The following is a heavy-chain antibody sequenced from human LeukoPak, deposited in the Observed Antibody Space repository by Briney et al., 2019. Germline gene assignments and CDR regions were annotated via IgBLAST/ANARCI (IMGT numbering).Heavy chain of an antibody. J-gene: IGHJ4*02. CDR1: GFTFSSYA. Sequence: GGSLRLSCAASGFTFSSYAMHWVRQAPGKGLEWVAVISYDGSNKYYADSVKGRFTISRDNSKNTLYLQMNSLRAEDTAVYYCAREEEMATMVYWGQGTLVTVSS. CDR3: AREEEMATMVY. CDR2: ISYDGSNK. V-gene: IGHV3-30-3*01. D-gene: IGHD5-24*01.